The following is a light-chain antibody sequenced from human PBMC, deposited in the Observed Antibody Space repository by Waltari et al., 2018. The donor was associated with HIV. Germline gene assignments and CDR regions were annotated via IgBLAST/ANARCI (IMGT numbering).Light chain of an antibody. CDR2: GAS. J-gene: IGKJ5*01. V-gene: IGKV3-15*01. Sequence: EIVMTQSPVTLSVSPGERATLSCRASQNVTSNLAWYQQKPGQAPRLLIYGASTRATDIPARFSGSGSGTDFTLTITSLQSEDFAVFYCQQYNNWPPITFGQGTRLEIK. CDR3: QQYNNWPPIT. CDR1: QNVTSN.